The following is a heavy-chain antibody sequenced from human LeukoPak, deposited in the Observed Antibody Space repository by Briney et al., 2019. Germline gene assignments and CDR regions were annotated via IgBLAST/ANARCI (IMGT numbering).Heavy chain of an antibody. CDR1: GFTFNNYA. J-gene: IGHJ1*01. Sequence: GGSLRLSCAASGFTFNNYAMSWVRQAPGKGLEWVSAISGSGGTTYYADSVKGRFTFSRDNSKNTLYLQMNSPRAEDTAVYYCAKEEGYYYDSGGYYVEYFQHWGQGTLVTVSS. D-gene: IGHD3-22*01. CDR2: ISGSGGTT. V-gene: IGHV3-23*01. CDR3: AKEEGYYYDSGGYYVEYFQH.